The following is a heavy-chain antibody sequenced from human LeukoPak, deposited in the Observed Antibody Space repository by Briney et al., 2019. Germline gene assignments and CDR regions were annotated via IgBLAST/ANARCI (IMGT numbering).Heavy chain of an antibody. V-gene: IGHV1-2*02. CDR2: INPNSGGT. J-gene: IGHJ4*02. CDR1: GYTFTGNY. Sequence: ASVKVSRKASGYTFTGNYMHWVRQAPGQGLEWMGWINPNSGGTNYAQKFQGRVTMTRDASISTAYMELSRLRSDDTAVYYCASAVAGTLRFDYWGQGTLVTVSS. CDR3: ASAVAGTLRFDY. D-gene: IGHD6-19*01.